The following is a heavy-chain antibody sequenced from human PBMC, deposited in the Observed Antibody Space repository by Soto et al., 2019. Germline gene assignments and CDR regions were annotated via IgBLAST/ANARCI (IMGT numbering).Heavy chain of an antibody. CDR2: ISAYSGNT. CDR3: ARVWYDSRGYYPDY. D-gene: IGHD3-22*01. V-gene: IGHV1-18*04. Sequence: QVQLVQSGAEVKKPGASVKVSCKASGYTYTSYNMGWVRQAPGHGLEWMGWISAYSGNTNYAQKFQDRVTMTRDTSTSTTYMEVKSLRSDDTAVYYCARVWYDSRGYYPDYWGQGTLVTVSS. J-gene: IGHJ4*02. CDR1: GYTYTSYN.